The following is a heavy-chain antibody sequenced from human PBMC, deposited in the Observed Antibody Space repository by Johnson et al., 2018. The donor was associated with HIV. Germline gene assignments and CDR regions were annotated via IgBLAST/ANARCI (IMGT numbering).Heavy chain of an antibody. J-gene: IGHJ3*02. V-gene: IGHV3-30*02. CDR2: IRYDGSNK. D-gene: IGHD6-13*01. Sequence: HVQLVESGGGVVQPGGSLRLSCAASGFTFSTYGMHWVRQAPGKGLEWVAFIRYDGSNKYYADSVKGRFTISRDNSKNTLYLQMNSLRAEDTAVYYCVKGIDSSSWYAFDIWGQGTMVTVSS. CDR3: VKGIDSSSWYAFDI. CDR1: GFTFSTYG.